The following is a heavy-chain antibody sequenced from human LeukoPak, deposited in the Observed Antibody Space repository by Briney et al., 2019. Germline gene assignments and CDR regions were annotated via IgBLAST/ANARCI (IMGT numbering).Heavy chain of an antibody. Sequence: GGSLRLSCAASGFTFSNAWMNWVRQAPGKGLEWVGLIKSKTDGETTDYAAPVKGRFTVSRDDSKNTLYLQMNSLKTEDTAVYCCITDAATIAAAGTGPYWGQGTLVTVSS. CDR1: GFTFSNAW. J-gene: IGHJ4*02. V-gene: IGHV3-15*01. D-gene: IGHD6-13*01. CDR2: IKSKTDGETT. CDR3: ITDAATIAAAGTGPY.